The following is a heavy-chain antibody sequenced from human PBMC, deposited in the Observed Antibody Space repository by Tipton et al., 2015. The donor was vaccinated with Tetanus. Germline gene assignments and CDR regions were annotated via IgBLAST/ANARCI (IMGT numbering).Heavy chain of an antibody. Sequence: GLVKPSETLSLTCTVSGGSISSYYWSWIRQPPGKGLEWIGYIYYSGSTNYNPSLKSRVTISVDTSKNQFSLKLSSVTAADTAVYYCAGSTYYYGSGQPIPVFDYWGQGPLVTVSS. D-gene: IGHD3-10*01. CDR2: IYYSGST. V-gene: IGHV4-59*01. J-gene: IGHJ4*02. CDR1: GGSISSYY. CDR3: AGSTYYYGSGQPIPVFDY.